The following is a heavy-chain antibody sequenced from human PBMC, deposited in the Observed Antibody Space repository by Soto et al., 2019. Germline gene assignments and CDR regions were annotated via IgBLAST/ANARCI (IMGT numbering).Heavy chain of an antibody. Sequence: QVQLVQSGAEVKKPGASVKVSCKASGYTFTNYGINWVRQAPGQGLEWLGWVSAYNGEKRYAQRVQARVIMTTDTSTTTAYMELRSLRSDDTAVYYCSRGTSIPASGDYWGQGTLVTLSS. CDR3: SRGTSIPASGDY. V-gene: IGHV1-18*01. CDR2: VSAYNGEK. CDR1: GYTFTNYG. J-gene: IGHJ4*01. D-gene: IGHD6-6*01.